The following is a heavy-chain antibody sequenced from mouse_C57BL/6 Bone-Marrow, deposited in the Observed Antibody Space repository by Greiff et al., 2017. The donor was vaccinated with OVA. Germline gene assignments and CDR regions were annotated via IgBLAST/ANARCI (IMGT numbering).Heavy chain of an antibody. CDR1: GYTFTSYW. D-gene: IGHD1-1*01. V-gene: IGHV1-69*01. J-gene: IGHJ2*01. Sequence: QVQLQQSGAKLVMPGASVKLSCKASGYTFTSYWMHWVKQRPGQGLEWIGEIDPSDSYTNYNQKFKGKSTLTVDKSSSTAYMQLSSLTSEDSAVYYCARVGITTVVADYWGQGTTLTVSS. CDR2: IDPSDSYT. CDR3: ARVGITTVVADY.